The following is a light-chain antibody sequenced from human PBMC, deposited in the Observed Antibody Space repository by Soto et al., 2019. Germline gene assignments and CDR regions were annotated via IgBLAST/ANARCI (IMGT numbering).Light chain of an antibody. J-gene: IGLJ1*01. CDR2: DVS. CDR3: CSFAGSNSFA. V-gene: IGLV2-11*01. CDR1: SSDVGGYNY. Sequence: QSALTQPRSVSGSPGQSVTISCTGTSSDVGGYNYVSWYQQHPGKAPKFMIYDVSKRPSGVPDRFSGSKSGNTASLTISGLQAEDEAEYYCCSFAGSNSFAFGTGTKLTVL.